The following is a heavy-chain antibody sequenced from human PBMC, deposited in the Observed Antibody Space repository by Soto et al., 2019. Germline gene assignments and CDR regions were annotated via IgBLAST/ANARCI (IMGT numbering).Heavy chain of an antibody. CDR3: ARRHEYCSSTSCYKYYYYYGMDV. Sequence: GESLKISCKGSGYSFTSYWIGWVRQMPGKGLEWMGIIYPGDSDTRYSPSFQGQVTISADKSISTAYLQWSSLKASDTAMYYRARRHEYCSSTSCYKYYYYYGMDVWGQGTTVTVSS. V-gene: IGHV5-51*01. CDR2: IYPGDSDT. CDR1: GYSFTSYW. J-gene: IGHJ6*02. D-gene: IGHD2-2*01.